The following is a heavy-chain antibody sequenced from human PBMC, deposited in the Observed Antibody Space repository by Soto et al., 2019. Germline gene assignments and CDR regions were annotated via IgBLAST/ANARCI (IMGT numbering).Heavy chain of an antibody. CDR1: GGTFSSYT. V-gene: IGHV1-69*08. J-gene: IGHJ4*02. CDR2: IIPILGET. CDR3: ATGGMKYSTTDY. Sequence: ASVKVSCKASGGTFSSYTISWVRQAPGQGLEWMGRIIPILGETIYAQRFQGRVTMTEDTSTDTAYMELSSLRSEDTAVYYCATGGMKYSTTDYWGQGTLVTVSS. D-gene: IGHD2-2*01.